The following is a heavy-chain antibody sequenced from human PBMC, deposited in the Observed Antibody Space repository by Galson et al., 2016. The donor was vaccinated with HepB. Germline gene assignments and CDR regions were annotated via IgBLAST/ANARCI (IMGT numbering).Heavy chain of an antibody. CDR1: GDSVSSNSAG. CDR3: ARSYLLGRGFGW. J-gene: IGHJ1*01. Sequence: CAISGDSVSSNSAGWNWIRQSPSRGLEWLGRTFYRSNWQNDYAESVKSRITINPDTSKTQFSLQLNSVPPEDTAVYYCARSYLLGRGFGWWGQGTLVTVSS. D-gene: IGHD7-27*01. CDR2: TFYRSNWQN. V-gene: IGHV6-1*01.